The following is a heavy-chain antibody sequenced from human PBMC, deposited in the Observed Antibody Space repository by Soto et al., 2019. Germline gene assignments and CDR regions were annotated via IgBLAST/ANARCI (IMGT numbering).Heavy chain of an antibody. J-gene: IGHJ6*02. CDR2: ISAYNGYT. Sequence: QVQLVQSGTEVKKPGASLKVSCKASGYTFTKYGISWGRQAPGQGIEWRGWISAYNGYTKYKQKFQGRVTMTTDTSKSTGYRELRSLRFDDTAVYYCVRGPVPLNYSDGIDVWGQGTTVTVS. V-gene: IGHV1-18*01. D-gene: IGHD2-21*01. CDR1: GYTFTKYG. CDR3: VRGPVPLNYSDGIDV.